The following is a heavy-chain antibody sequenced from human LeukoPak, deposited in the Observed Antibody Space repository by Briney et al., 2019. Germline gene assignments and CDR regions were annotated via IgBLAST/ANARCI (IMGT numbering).Heavy chain of an antibody. CDR3: ATYVTGRFSPYFDP. J-gene: IGHJ5*02. D-gene: IGHD2-21*02. CDR2: VYPGGAT. CDR1: GVSVSHEY. V-gene: IGHV4-4*07. Sequence: SGTLSLTCTVSGVSVSHEYWTWIRQPAGKGLEWIGRVYPGGATNYNFLLKSRVTMSLDASKNQFSLSLTSLTAADTAVYYCATYVTGRFSPYFDPWGQGTLVTVSS.